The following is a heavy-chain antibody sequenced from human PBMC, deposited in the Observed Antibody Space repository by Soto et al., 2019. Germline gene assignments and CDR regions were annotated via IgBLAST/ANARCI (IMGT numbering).Heavy chain of an antibody. CDR1: GHTFTSYY. V-gene: IGHV1-46*01. J-gene: IGHJ4*02. D-gene: IGHD3-10*01. CDR3: ARGYYGSGSYYTIDY. Sequence: QVQLVQSGAEVKKPGASVKVSCKASGHTFTSYYMHWVRQAPGQGLEWMGIINPSGGSTSYAQKYQGRVTMTRDTSTSTVYMELSSLRSEDTAVYYCARGYYGSGSYYTIDYWGQGTLVTVSS. CDR2: INPSGGST.